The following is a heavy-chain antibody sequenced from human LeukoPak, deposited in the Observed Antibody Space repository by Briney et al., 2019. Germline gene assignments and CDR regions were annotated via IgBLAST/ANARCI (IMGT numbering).Heavy chain of an antibody. D-gene: IGHD3-10*01. CDR1: GGSFSGYY. J-gene: IGHJ4*02. CDR2: INHSGST. V-gene: IGHV4-34*01. CDR3: ARYGSGSYYRGPYYFDY. Sequence: SETLSLTCAVYGGSFSGYYWSWIRQPPGQGLEWIGEINHSGSTNYNPSLKSRVTISVDTSKNQFSLKLSSVTAADTAVYYCARYGSGSYYRGPYYFDYWGQGTLVTVSS.